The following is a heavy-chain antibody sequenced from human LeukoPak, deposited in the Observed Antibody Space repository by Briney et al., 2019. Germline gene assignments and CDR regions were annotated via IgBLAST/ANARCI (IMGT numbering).Heavy chain of an antibody. D-gene: IGHD6-13*01. Sequence: GGSLRLSCAACGFTFSSYSMNWVRQAPGKGLEWVSSISSSNTYIYYADSVKGRFTISRDNAENSLYLQMNSLRADDTAVYYCARSIAAAGTEFDYWGQGTLVTVSS. J-gene: IGHJ4*02. CDR2: ISSSNTYI. V-gene: IGHV3-21*01. CDR3: ARSIAAAGTEFDY. CDR1: GFTFSSYS.